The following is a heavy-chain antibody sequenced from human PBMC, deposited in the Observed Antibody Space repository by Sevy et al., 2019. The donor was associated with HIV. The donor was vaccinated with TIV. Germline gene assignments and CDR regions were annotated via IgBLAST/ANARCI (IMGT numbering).Heavy chain of an antibody. Sequence: GGSLRLSCAASGFTFSDYYMSWIRQAPGKGPEWVSYVSGSDDTKYYADSVKGRFTISRDNAKNSLYLQMNSLRAEVTAVYYCARDHVKDGDLGDYYYVAMDVWGQGTTVTVSS. CDR2: VSGSDDTK. CDR1: GFTFSDYY. D-gene: IGHD4-17*01. CDR3: ARDHVKDGDLGDYYYVAMDV. J-gene: IGHJ6*02. V-gene: IGHV3-11*01.